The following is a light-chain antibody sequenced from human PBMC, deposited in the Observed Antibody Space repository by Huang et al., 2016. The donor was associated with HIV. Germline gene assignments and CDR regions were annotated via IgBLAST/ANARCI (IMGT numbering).Light chain of an antibody. Sequence: ERVMTQSPDTLSVSPGERATLYCRASQYVSSNLAWYQQQTGQAPRLLGYGASTRVIDIPARFRGSGSGTEFTLTISSLQSEDSAVYYCQQYNNWPRTFGQGTKLEIK. CDR3: QQYNNWPRT. CDR1: QYVSSN. CDR2: GAS. V-gene: IGKV3-15*01. J-gene: IGKJ2*01.